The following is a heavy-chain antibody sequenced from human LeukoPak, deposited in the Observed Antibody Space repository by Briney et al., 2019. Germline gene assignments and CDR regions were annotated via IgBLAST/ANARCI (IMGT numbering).Heavy chain of an antibody. D-gene: IGHD2-2*01. CDR3: ARVLSGCSSTSCYSGADYYYYMDV. V-gene: IGHV1-8*01. CDR1: GYTFTSYD. J-gene: IGHJ6*03. Sequence: ASVKVSCKAAGYTFTSYDINWVRQATGQGLEWMGWMNPNSGNTGYAQKFQGRVTMTRNTSISTAYMELSSLRSEDTAVYYCARVLSGCSSTSCYSGADYYYYMDVWGKGTTVTVSS. CDR2: MNPNSGNT.